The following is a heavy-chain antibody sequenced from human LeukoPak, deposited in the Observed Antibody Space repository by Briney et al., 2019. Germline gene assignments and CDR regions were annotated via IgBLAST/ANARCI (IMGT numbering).Heavy chain of an antibody. CDR1: GFTFSSYS. Sequence: PGGSLRLSCAASGFTFSSYSMNWVRQAPGKGLEWVSSISSSSSYIYYADSVKGRFTISRDNAKNSLYLQMNSLRAEDTAVYYCARGKSGYFDWFPWAFDYWGQGTLVTVSS. CDR2: ISSSSSYI. D-gene: IGHD3-9*01. CDR3: ARGKSGYFDWFPWAFDY. J-gene: IGHJ4*02. V-gene: IGHV3-21*01.